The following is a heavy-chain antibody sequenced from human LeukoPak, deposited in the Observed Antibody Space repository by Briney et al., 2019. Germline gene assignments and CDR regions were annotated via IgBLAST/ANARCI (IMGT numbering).Heavy chain of an antibody. CDR3: AKAGGDYYYYYYMDV. Sequence: PGGSLRLPCAASGFTFSSYGMHWVRQAPGKGLEWVAFIRYDGSNKYYADSVKGRFTISRDNSKNTLYLQMNSLRAEDTAVYYCAKAGGDYYYYYYMDVWGKGTTVTVSS. D-gene: IGHD6-25*01. V-gene: IGHV3-30*02. CDR1: GFTFSSYG. CDR2: IRYDGSNK. J-gene: IGHJ6*03.